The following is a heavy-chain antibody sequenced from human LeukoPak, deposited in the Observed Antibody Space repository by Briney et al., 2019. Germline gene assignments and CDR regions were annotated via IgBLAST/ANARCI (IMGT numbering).Heavy chain of an antibody. Sequence: SGGSLRLSCVASGFTFSNYAMSWVRQAPGKGLEWVSAITGSGSITYYADSVKGRFTISRDNSKNTLYLQMNSLRAEDTAVYYCAKWGDYDVLTGYYDLDYWGQGTLVTVSS. V-gene: IGHV3-23*01. CDR1: GFTFSNYA. D-gene: IGHD3-9*01. CDR2: ITGSGSIT. J-gene: IGHJ4*02. CDR3: AKWGDYDVLTGYYDLDY.